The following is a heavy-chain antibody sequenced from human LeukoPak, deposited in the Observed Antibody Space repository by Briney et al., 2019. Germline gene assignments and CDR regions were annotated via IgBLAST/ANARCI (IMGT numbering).Heavy chain of an antibody. CDR3: AREEQYSNFFDY. CDR2: INSNSGDT. Sequence: ASVKVSCKASGYTLTDYYIHWVRQAPGQGLEWMGWINSNSGDTAYAQRFQGRVTMTRDTSISSAYMDLSRLNSDDTAVYFCAREEQYSNFFDYWGQGTLVTVSS. CDR1: GYTLTDYY. D-gene: IGHD1/OR15-1a*01. V-gene: IGHV1-2*02. J-gene: IGHJ4*02.